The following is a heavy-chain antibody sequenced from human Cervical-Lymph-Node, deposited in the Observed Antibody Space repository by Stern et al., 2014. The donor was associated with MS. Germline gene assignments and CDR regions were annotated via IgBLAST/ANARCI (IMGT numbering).Heavy chain of an antibody. CDR1: GGSISSGSYS. CDR2: IYDSGNT. V-gene: IGHV4-31*11. D-gene: IGHD3-10*01. J-gene: IGHJ5*02. CDR3: ARVNGNIMGVGSLDP. Sequence: QVQLQESGPGLVKPSQTLSLTCAVSGGSISSGSYSWTWIRQHPGKGLEWIGNIYDSGNTHHNPSLKSRLIISVGTSKNKFFLKLSSVTVADTAIYYCARVNGNIMGVGSLDPWGQGTQVTVSS.